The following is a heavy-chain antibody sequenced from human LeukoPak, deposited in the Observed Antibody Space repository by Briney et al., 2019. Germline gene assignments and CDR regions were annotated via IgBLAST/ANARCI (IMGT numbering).Heavy chain of an antibody. J-gene: IGHJ3*02. Sequence: SVKVSCKASGGTFSSYTISWVRQAPGQGLEWMGGIIPIFGTANYAQKFQGRVTITADDSTSTAYMELSSLRSEDTAVYYCARVNCGGDCYSDRGAFDIWGQGTMVTVSS. V-gene: IGHV1-69*13. CDR1: GGTFSSYT. D-gene: IGHD2-21*02. CDR3: ARVNCGGDCYSDRGAFDI. CDR2: IIPIFGTA.